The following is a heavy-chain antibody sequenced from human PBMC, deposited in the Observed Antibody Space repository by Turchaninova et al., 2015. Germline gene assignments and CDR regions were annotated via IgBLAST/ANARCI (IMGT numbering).Heavy chain of an antibody. CDR1: GYSINSAYY. Sequence: QVQLQESGPGLVKPSETLSLTCAVSGYSINSAYYWVWIRQPPGGGLEWRETLYHGATTYFNPSLRSRLNISGDTSKTQFSLGVTSGTAADTAVYYCARYAGPCGATACYFDDWGQGALVTVSS. V-gene: IGHV4-38-2*01. CDR2: LYHGATT. J-gene: IGHJ4*02. CDR3: ARYAGPCGATACYFDD. D-gene: IGHD2-2*01.